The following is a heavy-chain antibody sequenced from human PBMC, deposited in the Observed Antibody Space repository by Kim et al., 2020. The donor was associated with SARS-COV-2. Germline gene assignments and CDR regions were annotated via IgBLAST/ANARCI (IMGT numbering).Heavy chain of an antibody. D-gene: IGHD3-3*02. V-gene: IGHV4-59*01. CDR2: IYYSGST. Sequence: SETLSLTCTVSGGSISSYYWSWIRQPPGKGLEWIGYIYYSGSTNYNPSLKSRVTISVDTSKNQFSLKLSSVTAADTAVYYCARGSTSGSFLEWFLFDYWGQGTLVTVSS. CDR1: GGSISSYY. J-gene: IGHJ4*02. CDR3: ARGSTSGSFLEWFLFDY.